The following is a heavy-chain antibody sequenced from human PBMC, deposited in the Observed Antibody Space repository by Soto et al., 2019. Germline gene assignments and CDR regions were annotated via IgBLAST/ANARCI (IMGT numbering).Heavy chain of an antibody. Sequence: SETLSLTCTVSGGSISSYYWSWIRQPPGKGLEWIGYIYYSGSTNYNPSLKSRVTISVDTSKNQFSLKLSSVTAADTAVYYCARIHDYGDYFDYWGQGTLVTVSS. J-gene: IGHJ4*02. CDR1: GGSISSYY. V-gene: IGHV4-59*01. D-gene: IGHD4-17*01. CDR2: IYYSGST. CDR3: ARIHDYGDYFDY.